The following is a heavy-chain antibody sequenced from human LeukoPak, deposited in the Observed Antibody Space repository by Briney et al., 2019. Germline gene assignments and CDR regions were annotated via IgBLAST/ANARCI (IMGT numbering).Heavy chain of an antibody. V-gene: IGHV3-21*01. CDR1: GFTFSSYS. CDR3: ASYASAMVRAFDI. D-gene: IGHD5-18*01. Sequence: TGGSLRLSWAASGFTFSSYSMNWVRQAPGKGLEWVSSISSSSSYIYYADSVKGRFTISRDNAKNSLYLQMNSLRAEDTAVYYCASYASAMVRAFDIWGQGTMVTVSS. J-gene: IGHJ3*02. CDR2: ISSSSSYI.